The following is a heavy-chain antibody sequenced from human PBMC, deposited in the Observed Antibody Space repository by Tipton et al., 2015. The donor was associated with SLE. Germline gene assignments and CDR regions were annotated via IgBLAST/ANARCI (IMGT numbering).Heavy chain of an antibody. CDR1: GGSFSGYY. J-gene: IGHJ6*02. Sequence: TLSLTCAVYGGSFSGYYWSWIRQPPGKGLEWIGEINHSGSTNYNPSLKSRVTISVDTSKNQFSLKLSPVTAADTAVYYCARGPALYRGVYYGMDVWDQGTTVTVSS. CDR3: ARGPALYRGVYYGMDV. V-gene: IGHV4-34*01. CDR2: INHSGST. D-gene: IGHD4-11*01.